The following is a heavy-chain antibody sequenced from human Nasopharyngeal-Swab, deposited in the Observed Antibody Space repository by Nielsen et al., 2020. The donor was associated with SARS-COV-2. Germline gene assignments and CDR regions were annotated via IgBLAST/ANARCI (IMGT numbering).Heavy chain of an antibody. CDR2: IYPGDSDT. CDR3: ARHPSSGWPSHFYYGMDV. D-gene: IGHD6-19*01. V-gene: IGHV5-51*01. CDR1: GYSFTSYW. Sequence: GESLKISCKGSGYSFTSYWIGWVRQMPGKGLEWMGIIYPGDSDTRYSPSFQGQVTISADKSITTAYLQWSSLKASDTAMYYCARHPSSGWPSHFYYGMDVWGQGTTVTVSS. J-gene: IGHJ6*02.